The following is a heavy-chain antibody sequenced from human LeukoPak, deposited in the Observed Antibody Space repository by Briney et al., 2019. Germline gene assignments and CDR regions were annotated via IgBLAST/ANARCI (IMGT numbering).Heavy chain of an antibody. J-gene: IGHJ4*02. CDR3: ASGTYYYFDF. CDR2: IYYSGST. Sequence: PSETLSLTCTVSDGSISSYYWSWIRQPPGKGLEWIGYIYYSGSTNYNPSLKNRVTISVDTSKNQFSLKPRSVTAADTAVYYCASGTYYYFDFWGQGTLVTVSS. V-gene: IGHV4-59*08. CDR1: DGSISSYY. D-gene: IGHD1-26*01.